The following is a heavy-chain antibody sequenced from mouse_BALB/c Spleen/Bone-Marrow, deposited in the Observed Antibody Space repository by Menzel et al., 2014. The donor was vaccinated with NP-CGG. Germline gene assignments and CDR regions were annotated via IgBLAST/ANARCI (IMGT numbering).Heavy chain of an antibody. J-gene: IGHJ2*01. D-gene: IGHD2-1*01. CDR3: ARVYYGNLDY. Sequence: QIQLQQSGAELVRPGSSVKISCKASGYTFSNFWMNWVEQRPGQGLEWIGQIHPGDGDTNNNGKFKGKATLTTDKSSSTAYMHLSSLSSEDSAVYFCARVYYGNLDYWGQGTTLTVSS. CDR2: IHPGDGDT. V-gene: IGHV1-80*01. CDR1: GYTFSNFW.